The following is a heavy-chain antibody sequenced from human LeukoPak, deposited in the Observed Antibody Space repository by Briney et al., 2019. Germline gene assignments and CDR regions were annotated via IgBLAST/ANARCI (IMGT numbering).Heavy chain of an antibody. V-gene: IGHV4-39*07. D-gene: IGHD2-15*01. J-gene: IGHJ4*02. CDR2: IHDSGST. Sequence: SETLSLTCTVSGGSISSSSYYWGWIRQPPGKGLEWIGSIHDSGSTYYNQTLKSRLTISVDTSKNQFSLQLSSVTAADTAVYYCARNSCPSGTCYDNRGYFDYWGQGTLVTVSS. CDR3: ARNSCPSGTCYDNRGYFDY. CDR1: GGSISSSSYY.